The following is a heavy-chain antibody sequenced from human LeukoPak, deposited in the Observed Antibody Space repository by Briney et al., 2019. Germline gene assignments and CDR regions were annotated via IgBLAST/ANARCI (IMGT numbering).Heavy chain of an antibody. J-gene: IGHJ4*02. D-gene: IGHD3-10*01. CDR1: GFTFSTYG. V-gene: IGHV3-23*01. CDR3: ARVDKGLLWFGELLSSYYFDY. CDR2: ITGSDSST. Sequence: GGSLRLSCAASGFTFSTYGMSRVRQAPGKGLEWVASITGSDSSTYQADSVKGRFTVSRDNAKNSLYLQMNSLRAEDTAVYYCARVDKGLLWFGELLSSYYFDYWGQGTLVTVSS.